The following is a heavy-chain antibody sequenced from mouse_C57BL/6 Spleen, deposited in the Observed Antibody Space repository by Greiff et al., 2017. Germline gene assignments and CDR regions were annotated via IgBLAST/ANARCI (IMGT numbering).Heavy chain of an antibody. CDR2: INPSSGYT. CDR3: GYDYDEEGPFDY. D-gene: IGHD2-4*01. J-gene: IGHJ2*01. V-gene: IGHV1-4*01. Sequence: VNVVESGAELARPGASVKMSCKASGYTFTSYTMHWVKQRPGQGLEWIGYINPSSGYTKYNQKFKDKATLTADKSSSTAYMQLSSLTSEDSAVYYCGYDYDEEGPFDYWGQGTTLTVSS. CDR1: GYTFTSYT.